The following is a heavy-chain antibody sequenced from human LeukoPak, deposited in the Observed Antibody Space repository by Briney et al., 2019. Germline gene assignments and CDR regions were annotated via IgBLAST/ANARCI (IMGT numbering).Heavy chain of an antibody. CDR1: GFTFSSYG. CDR2: IWYDGSNK. Sequence: GGSLRLSCAASGFTFSSYGMHWVRQAPGKGLEWVAVIWYDGSNKDYVDSVKGRFIISRDNSKNTLELQMGSLRAEDTALYYCARVRLGTKATPDYWGQGTLVTVSS. D-gene: IGHD4-23*01. CDR3: ARVRLGTKATPDY. V-gene: IGHV3-33*01. J-gene: IGHJ4*02.